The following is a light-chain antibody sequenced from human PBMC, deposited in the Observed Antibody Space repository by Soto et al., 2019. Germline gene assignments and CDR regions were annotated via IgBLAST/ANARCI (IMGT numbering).Light chain of an antibody. V-gene: IGKV3-20*01. Sequence: EIVLPQSPGTLSLSPGERATLSCRASQSVRRGSFAWYQQKPGQAPRLLIVGASSRATGIPDRFSGGGSGTDFTLTISRLEPEDFALYYCHQYGNSPLTFGGGTTVEIK. CDR2: GAS. CDR3: HQYGNSPLT. CDR1: QSVRRGS. J-gene: IGKJ4*01.